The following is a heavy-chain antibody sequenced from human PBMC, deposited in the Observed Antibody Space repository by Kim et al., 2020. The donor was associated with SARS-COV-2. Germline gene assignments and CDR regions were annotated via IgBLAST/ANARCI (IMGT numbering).Heavy chain of an antibody. CDR3: ARVRGYNYPYYYYGMDV. D-gene: IGHD5-18*01. CDR1: GFSLSNARMG. V-gene: IGHV2-26*01. CDR2: IFSNDEK. J-gene: IGHJ6*02. Sequence: SGPTLVKPTETLTLTCTVSGFSLSNARMGVSWIRQPPGKALEWLAHIFSNDEKSYSTSLKSRLTISKDTSKSQVVLTMTNMDPVDTATYYCARVRGYNYPYYYYGMDVWGQGTTVTVSS.